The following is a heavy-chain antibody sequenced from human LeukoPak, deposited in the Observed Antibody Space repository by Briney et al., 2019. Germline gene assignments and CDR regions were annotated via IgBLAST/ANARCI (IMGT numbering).Heavy chain of an antibody. D-gene: IGHD4-23*01. CDR2: ISYDGSNK. CDR1: GFTFSSYG. Sequence: GGSLRLSCAASGFTFSSYGMHWVRQAPGKGLEWVAVISYDGSNKYYADSVKGRFTISRGNSKNTLYLQMNSLRAEDTAVYYCQTTVVRKFDYWGQGTLVTVSS. CDR3: QTTVVRKFDY. V-gene: IGHV3-30*03. J-gene: IGHJ4*02.